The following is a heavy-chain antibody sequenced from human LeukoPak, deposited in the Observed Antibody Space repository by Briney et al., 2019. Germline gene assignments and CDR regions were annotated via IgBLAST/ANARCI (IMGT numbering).Heavy chain of an antibody. CDR1: GYTFTSYG. D-gene: IGHD3-9*01. J-gene: IGHJ3*02. V-gene: IGHV1-18*01. CDR3: ARDWVLRYFDWPPSDAFDI. CDR2: ISAYNGNT. Sequence: ASVKVSCKASGYTFTSYGISWVRQSPRQGLEWMGRISAYNGNTNYAQKLQGRVTMTTDTSTSTAYMELRSLRSDDTAVYYCARDWVLRYFDWPPSDAFDIWGQGTMVTVSS.